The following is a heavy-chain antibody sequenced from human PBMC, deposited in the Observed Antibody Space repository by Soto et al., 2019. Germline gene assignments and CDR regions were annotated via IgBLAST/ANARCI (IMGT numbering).Heavy chain of an antibody. Sequence: QVQLVESGGGLVKPGGPLRLSCAASGFTFSDYYMSWIRQAPGKGLEWVSYISSSSSYTNYADSVKGRFTISRDNAKNSLYLQMNSLRAEDTAVYYCARDRDRAGYSGYDWGQGTLVTVSS. CDR3: ARDRDRAGYSGYD. CDR1: GFTFSDYY. CDR2: ISSSSSYT. J-gene: IGHJ4*02. V-gene: IGHV3-11*06. D-gene: IGHD5-12*01.